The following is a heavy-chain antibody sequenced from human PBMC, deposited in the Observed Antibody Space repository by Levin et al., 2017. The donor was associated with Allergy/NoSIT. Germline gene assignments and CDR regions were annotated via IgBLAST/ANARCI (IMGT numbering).Heavy chain of an antibody. J-gene: IGHJ5*01. Sequence: HPGGSLRLSCAASAFTFSNYAMSWVRQAPGKGLEWVSAISGSGGGTYYADSVKGRFTISRDNSKNTLYLQMSSLRAEDTAVYYCAKGGTSGEYAPYNWFDSWGQGTLVTVST. CDR1: AFTFSNYA. CDR3: AKGGTSGEYAPYNWFDS. CDR2: ISGSGGGT. V-gene: IGHV3-23*01. D-gene: IGHD2-15*01.